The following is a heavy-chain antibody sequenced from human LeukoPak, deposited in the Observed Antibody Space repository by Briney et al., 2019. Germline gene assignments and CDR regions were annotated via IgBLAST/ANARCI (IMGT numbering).Heavy chain of an antibody. CDR2: ISGSGGST. D-gene: IGHD6-13*01. CDR3: AKSIAAAGTGYYYYGMDV. V-gene: IGHV3-23*01. Sequence: GGSLRLSCAASGFTFSSYAMSWVRQAPGKGLEWVSAISGSGGSTYYADSVEGRFTISRDNSKNTLYLQMNSLRAEDTAVYYCAKSIAAAGTGYYYYGMDVWGQGTTVTVSS. J-gene: IGHJ6*02. CDR1: GFTFSSYA.